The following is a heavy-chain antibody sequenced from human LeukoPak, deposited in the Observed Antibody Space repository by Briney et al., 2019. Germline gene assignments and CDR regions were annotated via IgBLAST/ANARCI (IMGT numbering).Heavy chain of an antibody. D-gene: IGHD2-2*01. J-gene: IGHJ5*02. V-gene: IGHV1-69*13. CDR3: ARSLVVVPAAIEVGWFDP. CDR1: GGTFSSYA. Sequence: ASVKVSCKASGGTFSSYAISWVRQAPGQGLEWMGGIIPIFGTANYAQKFQGRVTITADESTSTAYMELSSLRSGDTAVYYCARSLVVVPAAIEVGWFDPWGQGTLVTVSS. CDR2: IIPIFGTA.